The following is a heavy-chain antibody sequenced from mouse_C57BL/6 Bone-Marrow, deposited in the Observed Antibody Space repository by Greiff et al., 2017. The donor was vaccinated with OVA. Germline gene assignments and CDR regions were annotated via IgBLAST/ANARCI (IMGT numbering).Heavy chain of an antibody. V-gene: IGHV5-6*01. CDR3: SRDDCYYGAY. CDR2: ISSGGSYT. CDR1: GFTFSSYG. D-gene: IGHD2-3*01. Sequence: EVKLVESGGDLVKPGGSLKLSCAASGFTFSSYGMSWVRQTPDKRLEWVATISSGGSYTYYPDSVKGRFTISRDNAKNTLYLQMSSLKSEDTAMDYCSRDDCYYGAYLGQGTLVTVSA. J-gene: IGHJ3*01.